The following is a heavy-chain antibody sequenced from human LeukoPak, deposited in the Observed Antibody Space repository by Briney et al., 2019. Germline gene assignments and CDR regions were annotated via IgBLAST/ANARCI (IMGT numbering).Heavy chain of an antibody. V-gene: IGHV3-30*18. J-gene: IGHJ6*02. D-gene: IGHD6-19*01. CDR2: ISYDGSNK. CDR1: GFTFSSYG. Sequence: GGSLRLSCAASGFTFSSYGMHWVRQAPGKGLEWVAVISYDGSNKYYADSVKGRFTISRDNSKNTLYLQMNSLRAEDTAVYYSAKDIAVAGDYYYYGMDGWGQGTTVTVSS. CDR3: AKDIAVAGDYYYYGMDG.